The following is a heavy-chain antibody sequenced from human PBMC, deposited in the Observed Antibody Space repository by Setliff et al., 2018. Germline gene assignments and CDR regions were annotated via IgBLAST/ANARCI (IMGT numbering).Heavy chain of an antibody. J-gene: IGHJ5*02. CDR3: ARARGPGYSSGWNWFDP. V-gene: IGHV1-3*01. CDR2: INAGNGNT. CDR1: GSSFTSYA. Sequence: ASVKVSCKASGSSFTSYAMHWVRQAPGQRLEWMGWINAGNGNTKYSQKFHGRVTITRDTSARTAYMELSSLRSEDTAVYYCARARGPGYSSGWNWFDPWGQGTLVTVAS. D-gene: IGHD6-19*01.